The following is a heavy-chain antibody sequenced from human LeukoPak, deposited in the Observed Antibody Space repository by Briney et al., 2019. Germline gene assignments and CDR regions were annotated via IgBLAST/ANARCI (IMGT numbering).Heavy chain of an antibody. CDR1: GGTFSSYA. CDR3: ARDFQVGWNHDY. V-gene: IGHV1-69*13. Sequence: ALVKVSCKASGGTFSSYAISWVRQAPGQGLEWMGGIIPIFGTANYAQKFQGRVTITADESTSTAYMELSSLRSEDTAVYYCARDFQVGWNHDYWGQGTLVTVSS. CDR2: IIPIFGTA. J-gene: IGHJ4*02. D-gene: IGHD1-1*01.